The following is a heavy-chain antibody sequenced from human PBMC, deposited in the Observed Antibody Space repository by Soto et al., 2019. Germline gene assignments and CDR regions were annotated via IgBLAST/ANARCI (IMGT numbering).Heavy chain of an antibody. Sequence: GGSLRLSCAASGFTFSSYGMHWVRQAPGKGLEWVAVISYDGSNKYYADSVKGRFTISRDNSKNTLYLQMNSLRAEDTAVYYCAKDRGHSSGWSPDAFDIWGQGTMVTVSS. J-gene: IGHJ3*02. V-gene: IGHV3-30*18. CDR3: AKDRGHSSGWSPDAFDI. D-gene: IGHD6-19*01. CDR2: ISYDGSNK. CDR1: GFTFSSYG.